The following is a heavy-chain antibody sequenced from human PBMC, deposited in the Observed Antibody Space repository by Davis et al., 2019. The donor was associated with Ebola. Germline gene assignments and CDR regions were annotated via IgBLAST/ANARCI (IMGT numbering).Heavy chain of an antibody. V-gene: IGHV4-59*01. Sequence: MPSETLSLTCTVSAGSINNYFWSWIRQPPGKGLEWIGNIHYLGNTNYNPSLKSRVTMSVDTSKNQFSLKLSSVTAADTAVYYCARGNYGDYIVLYYYNMDVWGQGTTVTVSS. CDR1: AGSINNYF. CDR2: IHYLGNT. J-gene: IGHJ6*02. CDR3: ARGNYGDYIVLYYYNMDV. D-gene: IGHD4-17*01.